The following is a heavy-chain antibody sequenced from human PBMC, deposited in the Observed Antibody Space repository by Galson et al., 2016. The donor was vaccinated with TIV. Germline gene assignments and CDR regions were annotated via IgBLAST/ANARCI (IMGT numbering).Heavy chain of an antibody. CDR3: IRDLGRLRDF. Sequence: SVKVSCKASGNIFTRDYVHWVRRAPGQGLEWMGVIDPTYGGTTFAQKFQALVTMTRDTSTSTVYMEVSCLKSDDTAVYYCIRDLGRLRDFWGQGTLVTVSS. CDR1: GNIFTRDY. J-gene: IGHJ4*02. D-gene: IGHD7-27*01. CDR2: IDPTYGGT. V-gene: IGHV1-46*03.